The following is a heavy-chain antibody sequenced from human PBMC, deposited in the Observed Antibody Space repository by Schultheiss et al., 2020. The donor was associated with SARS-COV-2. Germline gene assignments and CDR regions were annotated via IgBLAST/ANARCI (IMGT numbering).Heavy chain of an antibody. V-gene: IGHV3-48*01. D-gene: IGHD3-3*01. CDR3: ARGLRFLEWLFDY. Sequence: GESLKISCAASGFTFSSYSMNWVRQAPGKGLEWVSYISSSSSTIYYADSVKGRFTISRDNAKNSLYLQMNSLRAEDTAVYYCARGLRFLEWLFDYWGQGTLVTVSS. J-gene: IGHJ4*02. CDR2: ISSSSSTI. CDR1: GFTFSSYS.